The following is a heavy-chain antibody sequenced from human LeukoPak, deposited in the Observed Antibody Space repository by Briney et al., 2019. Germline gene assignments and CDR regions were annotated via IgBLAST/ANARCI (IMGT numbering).Heavy chain of an antibody. V-gene: IGHV3-30*18. Sequence: GGSLRLSCAASGFTFSSYGMHWVRQAPGKGLEWVAVISYDGSNKYYADSVKGRFTISRDNSKNTLYLQMNSLRAEDTAVYYCAKEIYAPYYYDSSGLQAKYYYYGMDVWGQGTAVTVSS. CDR1: GFTFSSYG. D-gene: IGHD3-22*01. CDR3: AKEIYAPYYYDSSGLQAKYYYYGMDV. J-gene: IGHJ6*02. CDR2: ISYDGSNK.